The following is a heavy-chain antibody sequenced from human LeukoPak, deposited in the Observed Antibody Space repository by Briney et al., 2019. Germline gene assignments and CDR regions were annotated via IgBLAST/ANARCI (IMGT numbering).Heavy chain of an antibody. J-gene: IGHJ3*02. CDR2: ISAYNGNT. D-gene: IGHD6-19*01. V-gene: IGHV1-18*01. CDR3: ARVSPPRYSSGWGLDAFDI. Sequence: ASVKVSCKASGYTFTSYGISWVRQAPGQGLEWMGWISAYNGNTNYAQKLQGRVTMTTDTSTSTAYMELRSLRSDDTAVYYCARVSPPRYSSGWGLDAFDIWGQGAMVTVSS. CDR1: GYTFTSYG.